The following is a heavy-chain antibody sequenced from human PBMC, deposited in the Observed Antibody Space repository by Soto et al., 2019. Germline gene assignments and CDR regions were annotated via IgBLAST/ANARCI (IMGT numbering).Heavy chain of an antibody. CDR3: ARDWGTPGRGSAVGYYYHYGMDV. V-gene: IGHV3-7*03. D-gene: IGHD6-19*01. CDR2: IKEEGSEK. J-gene: IGHJ6*02. CDR1: GFTLNTIG. Sequence: EVQLVESGGGLVQPGGSLRLSCLAPGFTLNTIGLNWVGRPQGRGWEWVANIKEEGSEKNYVDSVKGRFTISRDNAKNSLYLQMNSLRGEDTAVYFCARDWGTPGRGSAVGYYYHYGMDVWGQGTTVTVSS.